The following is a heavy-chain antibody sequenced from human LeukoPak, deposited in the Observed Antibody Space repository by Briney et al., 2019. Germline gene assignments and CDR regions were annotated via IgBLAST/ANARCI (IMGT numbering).Heavy chain of an antibody. CDR2: ISNDGNSK. V-gene: IGHV3-30-3*01. D-gene: IGHD5-12*01. CDR1: GFTLSENN. CDR3: ARDRSGFYSVDH. J-gene: IGHJ4*02. Sequence: GGSLRLSCAASGFTLSENNVHWVRQAPGKGLEWVALISNDGNSKDYADSVKGRFTLSGDNSKTTVYLQMNSLRAEDTAVYYCARDRSGFYSVDHWGQGTLVIVSS.